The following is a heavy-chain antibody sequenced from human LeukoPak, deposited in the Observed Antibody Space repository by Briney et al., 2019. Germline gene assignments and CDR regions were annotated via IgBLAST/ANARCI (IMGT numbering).Heavy chain of an antibody. CDR2: INHSGST. D-gene: IGHD3-3*01. CDR1: GGSFNDYY. J-gene: IGHJ3*02. Sequence: PSETLSLTCALYGGSFNDYYWSWIRQPPGKGLEWIGEINHSGSTNYNPSLKSRATISVDTSKNQFSLQLNSVTPEDTAVYYCARSHGPAVQNYDFWSGYYTGIDMSRALVSFDIWGQGTMVTVSS. V-gene: IGHV4-34*01. CDR3: ARSHGPAVQNYDFWSGYYTGIDMSRALVSFDI.